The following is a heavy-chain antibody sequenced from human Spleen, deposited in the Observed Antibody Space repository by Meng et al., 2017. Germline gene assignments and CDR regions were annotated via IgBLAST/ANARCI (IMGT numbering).Heavy chain of an antibody. CDR2: INHSGST. V-gene: IGHV4-34*01. J-gene: IGHJ4*02. D-gene: IGHD4-11*01. CDR3: ARGPTTMAHDFDY. CDR1: GGSFSGYY. Sequence: QVQLQQWGGGLLKPSETLSLTCAVYGGSFSGYYWSWIRQPPGKGLEWIGEINHSGSTNYNPSLESRATISVDTSQNNLSLKLSSVTAADSAVYYCARGPTTMAHDFDYWGQGTLVTASS.